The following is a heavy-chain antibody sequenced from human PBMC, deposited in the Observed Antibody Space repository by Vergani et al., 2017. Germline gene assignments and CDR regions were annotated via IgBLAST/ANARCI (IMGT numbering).Heavy chain of an antibody. CDR1: GFTFSSYA. D-gene: IGHD2/OR15-2a*01. V-gene: IGHV3-23*01. J-gene: IGHJ3*01. CDR2: FIGSGGST. CDR3: AILVITRSL. Sequence: EVQLLESGGGLVQPGGSLRLSCAASGFTFSSYAMSWVRRAPGKGLGWVSPFIGSGGSTYYADSVKGRFTISRDNSKNTLYLQMNSLRAEDTAVYYCAILVITRSLWGQGTMVTVSS.